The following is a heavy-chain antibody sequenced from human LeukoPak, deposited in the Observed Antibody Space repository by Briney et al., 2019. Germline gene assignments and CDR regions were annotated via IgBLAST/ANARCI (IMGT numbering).Heavy chain of an antibody. D-gene: IGHD4-17*01. CDR1: GYSISSGYY. Sequence: PSETLSLTCAVSGYSISSGYYWGWIRQPPGKXXXXXXXXXHSGSTYYNPSLKSRVTISVDTSKNQFSLKLSSVTAADTAVYYCARDPLGKYGDYPAEYFQCWGQGTLVTVSS. J-gene: IGHJ1*01. CDR2: XXHSGST. CDR3: ARDPLGKYGDYPAEYFQC. V-gene: IGHV4-38-2*02.